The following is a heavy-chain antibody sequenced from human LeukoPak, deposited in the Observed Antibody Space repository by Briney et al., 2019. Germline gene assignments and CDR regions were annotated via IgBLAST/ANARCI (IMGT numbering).Heavy chain of an antibody. CDR2: IYYSGST. Sequence: SETLSLTCTVSGGSISSSSYYWGWIRQPPGKGREWIGSIYYSGSTYYNPSLKSRVTISVDTSKNQFSLKLSSVTAADTAVYYCARQVGATVYFDYWGQGTLVTVSS. CDR1: GGSISSSSYY. J-gene: IGHJ4*02. D-gene: IGHD1-26*01. CDR3: ARQVGATVYFDY. V-gene: IGHV4-39*01.